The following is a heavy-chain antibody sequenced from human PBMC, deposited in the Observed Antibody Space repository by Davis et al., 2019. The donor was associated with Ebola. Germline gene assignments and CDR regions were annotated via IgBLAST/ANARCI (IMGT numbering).Heavy chain of an antibody. D-gene: IGHD3-22*01. V-gene: IGHV1-2*02. J-gene: IGHJ3*01. CDR3: ARENSSHFVDAFDV. Sequence: ASVKVSCKASGYTFTGYYMHWVRQAPGQGLEWMGWINPNSGGTNYAQKFQGRVTMTRDTSISTAYMEVSRLKSDDTAVYYCARENSSHFVDAFDVWGQGTAVTVSS. CDR1: GYTFTGYY. CDR2: INPNSGGT.